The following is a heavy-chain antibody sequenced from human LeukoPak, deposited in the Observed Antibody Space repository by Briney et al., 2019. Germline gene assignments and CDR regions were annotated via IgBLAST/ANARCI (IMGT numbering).Heavy chain of an antibody. Sequence: AETLSLTCTVSGGSITSSYWSWIRQSPGKGLEWIGYIHYTGSTNYNPSLKSRVTMLIDTSKNQFSLKLSSVTAADTAVYYCARGRYSAGDNWFDPWGQGTLVTVSS. J-gene: IGHJ5*02. D-gene: IGHD3-9*01. CDR3: ARGRYSAGDNWFDP. CDR2: IHYTGST. CDR1: GGSITSSY. V-gene: IGHV4-59*01.